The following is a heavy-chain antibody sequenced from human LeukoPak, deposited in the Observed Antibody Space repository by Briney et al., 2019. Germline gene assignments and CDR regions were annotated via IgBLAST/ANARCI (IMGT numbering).Heavy chain of an antibody. D-gene: IGHD6-13*01. Sequence: ASVKVSCKASGYTFTGYYMHWVRQAPGQGLEWMGWINPNSGGTNYAQKLQGRVTMTTDTSTSTAYMELRSLRSDDTAVYYCARDGGPSSGYSSSWYKLPADYWGQGTLVTVSS. CDR1: GYTFTGYY. CDR3: ARDGGPSSGYSSSWYKLPADY. V-gene: IGHV1-2*02. CDR2: INPNSGGT. J-gene: IGHJ4*02.